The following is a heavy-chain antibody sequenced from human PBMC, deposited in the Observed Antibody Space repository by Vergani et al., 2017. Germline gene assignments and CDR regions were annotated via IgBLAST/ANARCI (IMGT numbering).Heavy chain of an antibody. CDR2: IYSGDET. CDR3: ARGNYYGSGTYVDP. J-gene: IGHJ5*02. CDR1: GFTVTSHY. D-gene: IGHD3-10*01. Sequence: EVQLVESGGGLVQPGGSLRLSCTASGFTVTSHYMSWVRQAPGKGLECVSIIYSGDETYYADSVKGRVTISRDTSKNTLHLQINNLRVEDTAVYYCARGNYYGSGTYVDPWGQGTLVTVSS. V-gene: IGHV3-66*02.